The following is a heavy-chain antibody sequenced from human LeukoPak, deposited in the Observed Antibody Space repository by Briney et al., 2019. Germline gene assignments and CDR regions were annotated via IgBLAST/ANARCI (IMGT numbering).Heavy chain of an antibody. D-gene: IGHD3-10*01. Sequence: GGSLRLSCAASGFTFSSYAMSWVRQAPGKGLEWVSAISGSGGSTYYADSVKGRFTISRDNSKNTLYLQMNSLETEDTAVYYCARDRPMVRGSGEGYYYYGMDVWGQGTTVTVSS. CDR1: GFTFSSYA. J-gene: IGHJ6*02. V-gene: IGHV3-23*01. CDR3: ARDRPMVRGSGEGYYYYGMDV. CDR2: ISGSGGST.